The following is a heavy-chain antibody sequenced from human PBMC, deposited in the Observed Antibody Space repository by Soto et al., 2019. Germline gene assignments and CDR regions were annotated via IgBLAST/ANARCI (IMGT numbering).Heavy chain of an antibody. CDR3: ARWVGGNYFHY. D-gene: IGHD1-26*01. Sequence: ASVKVSCKASGYTFTSYAMHWVRQAPGQRLEWMGWINAGNGNTKYSQKFQGRVTVTRDTSASTAYMELRSLRSEDTAVYFCARWVGGNYFHYWGQGIPVTVSS. CDR2: INAGNGNT. V-gene: IGHV1-3*01. J-gene: IGHJ4*02. CDR1: GYTFTSYA.